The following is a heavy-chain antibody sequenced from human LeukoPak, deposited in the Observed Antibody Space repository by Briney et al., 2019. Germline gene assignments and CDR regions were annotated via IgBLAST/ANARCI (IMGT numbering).Heavy chain of an antibody. CDR2: ISGSGDDT. Sequence: GESLRLSCAASVCTFSSYWMNWARKAPWKGLECVLAISGSGDDTYYAESVKGRFTISRDNSKITVYLQMNSLRAEDTAVYYCAKPHYSGSGSYSREDYWGQGTLVTVSS. D-gene: IGHD3-10*01. CDR1: VCTFSSYW. CDR3: AKPHYSGSGSYSREDY. J-gene: IGHJ4*02. V-gene: IGHV3-23*01.